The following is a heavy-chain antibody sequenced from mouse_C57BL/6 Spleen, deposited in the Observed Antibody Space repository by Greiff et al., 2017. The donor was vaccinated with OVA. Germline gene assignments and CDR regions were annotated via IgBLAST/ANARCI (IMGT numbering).Heavy chain of an antibody. V-gene: IGHV1-81*01. CDR2: IYPRSGNT. CDR3: ARYTASPLYYFDY. D-gene: IGHD1-2*01. Sequence: VQLQQSGAELARPGASVKLSCKASGYTFTSYGISWVKQRTGQGLEWIGEIYPRSGNTYYNEKFKGKATLTADKSSSTAYMELRSLTSEDSAVDFCARYTASPLYYFDYWGQGTTLTVSS. CDR1: GYTFTSYG. J-gene: IGHJ2*01.